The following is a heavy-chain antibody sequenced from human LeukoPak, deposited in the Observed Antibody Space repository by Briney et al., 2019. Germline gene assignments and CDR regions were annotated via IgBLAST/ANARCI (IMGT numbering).Heavy chain of an antibody. CDR1: GFTFSSYA. CDR3: AREDSSGYYPFDY. V-gene: IGHV3-30-3*01. CDR2: ISYDGSNK. Sequence: GRSLRLSCAASGFTFSSYAMHWVRQASGKGLEWVAVISYDGSNKYYADSVKGRFTISRDNSKNTLYLQMNSLRAEDTAVYYCAREDSSGYYPFDYWGQGTLVTVSS. D-gene: IGHD3-22*01. J-gene: IGHJ4*02.